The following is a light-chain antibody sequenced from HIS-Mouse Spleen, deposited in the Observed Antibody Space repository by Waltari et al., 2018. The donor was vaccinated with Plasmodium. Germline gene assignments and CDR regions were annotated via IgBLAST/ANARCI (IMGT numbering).Light chain of an antibody. V-gene: IGLV2-23*01. J-gene: IGLJ3*02. CDR3: CSYAGSSTNWV. CDR2: EGS. Sequence: QSALTQPASVSGSPGQSITISCTGTSSDVWSSNLVSWYQQHPGNAPKLMIYEGSKRPSGVSNRFSGSKSGNTASLTISGLQAEDEADYYCCSYAGSSTNWVFGGGTKLTVL. CDR1: SSDVWSSNL.